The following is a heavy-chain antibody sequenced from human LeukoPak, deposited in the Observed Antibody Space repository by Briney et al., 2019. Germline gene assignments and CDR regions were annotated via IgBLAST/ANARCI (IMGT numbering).Heavy chain of an antibody. J-gene: IGHJ4*02. Sequence: GGSLRLSCAASGFTVSSNYMSWVRQAPGKGLEWVSVIYSGGSTYYADSVKGRFTISRDNSKNTLYLQMNSLRAEDTAVYYCARWAGYCTNGVCSSADGSDYWGQGTLVTVSS. D-gene: IGHD2-8*01. V-gene: IGHV3-53*01. CDR2: IYSGGST. CDR1: GFTVSSNY. CDR3: ARWAGYCTNGVCSSADGSDY.